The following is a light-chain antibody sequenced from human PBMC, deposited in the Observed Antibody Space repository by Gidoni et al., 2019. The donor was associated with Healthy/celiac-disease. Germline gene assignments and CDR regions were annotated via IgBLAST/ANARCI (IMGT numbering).Light chain of an antibody. J-gene: IGLJ2*01. CDR2: QDS. Sequence: SYELTQPPSVSVSPGQTASITCSGDKLGNKYACLYQQKPGQSPVLVIYQDSKRPSGIPERFSGSNSENTATLTISGTQAMDEADYYCQAWDSSTVVFGGGTKLTVL. CDR3: QAWDSSTVV. V-gene: IGLV3-1*01. CDR1: KLGNKY.